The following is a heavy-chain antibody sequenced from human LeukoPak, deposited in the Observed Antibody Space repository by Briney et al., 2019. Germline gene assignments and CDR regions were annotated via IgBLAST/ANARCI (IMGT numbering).Heavy chain of an antibody. Sequence: YILSSGSTIYYADSVKGRFTISRDNAKNSLYLQMNSLRAEDTAVYYCARAPPYGDYVSDYWGQGTLVTVSS. CDR2: ILSSGSTI. CDR3: ARAPPYGDYVSDY. V-gene: IGHV3-11*01. J-gene: IGHJ4*02. D-gene: IGHD4-17*01.